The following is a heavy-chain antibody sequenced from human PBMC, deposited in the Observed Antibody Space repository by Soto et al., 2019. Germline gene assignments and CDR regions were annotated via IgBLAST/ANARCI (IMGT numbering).Heavy chain of an antibody. Sequence: QVQLQESGPGLVKPSETLSLTCSVSGGSITSHYCSWFRQPPGKGLEWIGYIHHSGSTSYNPSLKSRVTMSVDTSKNQFCLRVSSVTAADTALYYCARQGFGQLHGLVDVWGPGTTVTVSS. V-gene: IGHV4-59*08. D-gene: IGHD3-10*01. CDR3: ARQGFGQLHGLVDV. CDR1: GGSITSHY. J-gene: IGHJ6*02. CDR2: IHHSGST.